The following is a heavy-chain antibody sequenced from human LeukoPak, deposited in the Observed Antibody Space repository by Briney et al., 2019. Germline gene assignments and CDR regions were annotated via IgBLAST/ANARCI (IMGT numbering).Heavy chain of an antibody. V-gene: IGHV4-34*01. CDR1: GGSFSGYY. CDR2: INHSGST. Sequence: KPSETLSLTCAVYGGSFSGYYWSWIRQPPGKGLEWIGEINHSGSTNYNPSLKSRVTISVDTSKNQFSLKLSSVTAADTAVYYCARVLEVLDYWGQGTLVTVSS. J-gene: IGHJ4*02. D-gene: IGHD3-3*01. CDR3: ARVLEVLDY.